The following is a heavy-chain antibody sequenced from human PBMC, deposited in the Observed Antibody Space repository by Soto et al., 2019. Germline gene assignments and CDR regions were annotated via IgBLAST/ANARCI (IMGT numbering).Heavy chain of an antibody. J-gene: IGHJ6*02. V-gene: IGHV3-7*03. CDR1: GFTFSSYW. CDR3: ASPQGPFAATREPVYYYYGMDV. CDR2: IKQDGSEK. D-gene: IGHD2-15*01. Sequence: GGSLRLSCAASGFTFSSYWMSWVRQAPGKGQEWVANIKQDGSEKYYVDSVKGRFTISRDTAKNSLYLQMNSLRAEDTAVYYCASPQGPFAATREPVYYYYGMDVWGQGTTVTVSS.